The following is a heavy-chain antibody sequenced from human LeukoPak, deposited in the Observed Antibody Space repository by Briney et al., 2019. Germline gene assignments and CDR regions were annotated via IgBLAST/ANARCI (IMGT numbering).Heavy chain of an antibody. V-gene: IGHV1-69*01. D-gene: IGHD2-2*01. CDR1: GGTFSSYA. CDR3: ARGRAGAGYCSSTSCSGGHYYYTDV. J-gene: IGHJ6*03. CDR2: IIPIFGTA. Sequence: EASVKVSCKASGGTFSSYAISWVRQAPGQGLEWMGGIIPIFGTANYAQKFQGRVTITADESTSTAYMELSSLRSEDTAVYYCARGRAGAGYCSSTSCSGGHYYYTDVWGKGTTVTVSS.